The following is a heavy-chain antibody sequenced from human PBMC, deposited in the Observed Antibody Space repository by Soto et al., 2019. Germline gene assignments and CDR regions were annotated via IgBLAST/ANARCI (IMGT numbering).Heavy chain of an antibody. CDR3: ARNRYGSGSCYWPDY. CDR1: GGTFSSYT. D-gene: IGHD3-10*01. Sequence: QVQLVQSGAEVKKPGSSVKVSCKASGGTFSSYTVSWVRQAPGQGLEWMGRIIPILGIANYAQKFQGRVTITADKSTSTAYMELISLRSEDTAVYYCARNRYGSGSCYWPDYWGQGTLVTVSS. CDR2: IIPILGIA. V-gene: IGHV1-69*02. J-gene: IGHJ4*02.